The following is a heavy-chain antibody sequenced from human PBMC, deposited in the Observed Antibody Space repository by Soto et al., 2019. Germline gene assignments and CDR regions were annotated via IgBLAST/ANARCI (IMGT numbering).Heavy chain of an antibody. CDR1: GFTFSSYG. Sequence: QVQLVESGGGVVQPGRSLRLSCAASGFTFSSYGMHWVRQAPGKGLEWVAVISYDGSNKYYADSVKGRFTISRDNSKNTLYLQMNSLRAEDTAVYYCAKDRYYYDSSGYEYWGQGTLVTVSS. V-gene: IGHV3-30*18. CDR3: AKDRYYYDSSGYEY. J-gene: IGHJ4*02. CDR2: ISYDGSNK. D-gene: IGHD3-22*01.